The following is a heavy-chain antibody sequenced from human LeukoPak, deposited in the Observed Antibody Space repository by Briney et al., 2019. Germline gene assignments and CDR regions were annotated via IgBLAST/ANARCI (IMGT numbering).Heavy chain of an antibody. J-gene: IGHJ4*02. CDR3: ARTHSSSWVLVFDY. CDR2: INPNSGGT. CDR1: GYTFTCYY. V-gene: IGHV1-2*02. D-gene: IGHD6-13*01. Sequence: GASVKVSCKASGYTFTCYYMHWVRQAPGQGLEWMGWINPNSGGTNYAQKFQGRVTMTRDTSISTAYMELSRLRSDDTAVYYCARTHSSSWVLVFDYWGQGTLVTVSS.